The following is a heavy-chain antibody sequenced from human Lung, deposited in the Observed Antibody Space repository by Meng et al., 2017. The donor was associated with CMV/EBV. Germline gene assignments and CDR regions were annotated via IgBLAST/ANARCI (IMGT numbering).Heavy chain of an antibody. CDR3: ARGPDIGAF. CDR1: GFTFTRHR. Sequence: SCVASGFTFTRHRMIWVRQPPGKGLEWVANIKEDGSTKLYVDSVKGRFTISRDNSKNSLFLQMNSLRVEDTAVYYCARGPDIGAFWGQGTLVTVDS. CDR2: IKEDGSTK. D-gene: IGHD5-12*01. J-gene: IGHJ4*02. V-gene: IGHV3-7*01.